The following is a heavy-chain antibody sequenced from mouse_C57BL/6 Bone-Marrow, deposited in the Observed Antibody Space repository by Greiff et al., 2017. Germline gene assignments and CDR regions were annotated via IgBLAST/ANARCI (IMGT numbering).Heavy chain of an antibody. J-gene: IGHJ2*01. CDR1: GYTFTSYD. CDR3: TGRLRYYFDY. Sequence: QVQLQQSGPELVKPGASVKLSCKASGYTFTSYDINWVKQRPGQGLEWIGWIYPRDGSTKYNEKFKGKATLTVDTSSNTAYLQLSSLTSEDTAVYYCTGRLRYYFDYWGQGTTLTVSS. CDR2: IYPRDGST. D-gene: IGHD4-1*01. V-gene: IGHV1-85*01.